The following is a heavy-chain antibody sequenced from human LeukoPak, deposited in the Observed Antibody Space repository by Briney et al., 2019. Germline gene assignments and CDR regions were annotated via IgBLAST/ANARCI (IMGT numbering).Heavy chain of an antibody. D-gene: IGHD6-13*01. CDR1: GASIGSYNSY. Sequence: SETLSLTCTVSGASIGSYNSYWGWIRQPPGKGLEWIGSIYHSGSTYYNPSLKSRVTISADFSKNQFSLKLSSVTVAETAVYFCAGDQLSSNWYKGWGPGTLVTVSS. CDR3: AGDQLSSNWYKG. V-gene: IGHV4-39*07. CDR2: IYHSGST. J-gene: IGHJ4*02.